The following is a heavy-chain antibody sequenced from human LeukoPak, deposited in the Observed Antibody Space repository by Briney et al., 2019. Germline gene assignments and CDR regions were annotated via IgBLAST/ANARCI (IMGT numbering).Heavy chain of an antibody. CDR3: ARNLWFGESFDY. CDR2: IYYSGST. J-gene: IGHJ4*02. D-gene: IGHD3-10*01. Sequence: KPSETLSLTCTVSGGSVSSGSYYWSWIRQPPGKGLEWIGYIYYSGSTNYNPSLKSRVTISVDTSKNQFSLKLSSVTAADTAVYYCARNLWFGESFDYWGQGTLVTVSS. CDR1: GGSVSSGSYY. V-gene: IGHV4-61*01.